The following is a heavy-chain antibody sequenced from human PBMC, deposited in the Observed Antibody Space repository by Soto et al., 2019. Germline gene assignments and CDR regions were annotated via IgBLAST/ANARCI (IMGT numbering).Heavy chain of an antibody. V-gene: IGHV1-18*01. CDR3: ARDTSRGEYDY. D-gene: IGHD3-10*01. CDR1: GYTFTSYG. Sequence: QVQLVQSGAEVKKPGASVKVSCKASGYTFTSYGISWVRQAPGQGLEWMGWINVYNGNTNYAQKLQGRVTMTTDTSTSPAYLDLRSLISDATAVYFCARDTSRGEYDYWGQGTLVTVSS. J-gene: IGHJ4*02. CDR2: INVYNGNT.